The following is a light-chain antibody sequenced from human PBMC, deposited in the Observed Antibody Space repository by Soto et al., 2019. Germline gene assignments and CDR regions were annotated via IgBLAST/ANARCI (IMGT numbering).Light chain of an antibody. CDR1: QGISRA. CDR3: QQFNSYPLT. V-gene: IGKV1-13*02. CDR2: DAS. Sequence: AIQLTQSPSSLSASVGDRVTITCRASQGISRALAWYHQKPGKAPKVLIYDASNLESGVPSRFSGSGSGTDFTLTISSLQTEDFATYYCQQFNSYPLTFGGGTKVDIK. J-gene: IGKJ4*01.